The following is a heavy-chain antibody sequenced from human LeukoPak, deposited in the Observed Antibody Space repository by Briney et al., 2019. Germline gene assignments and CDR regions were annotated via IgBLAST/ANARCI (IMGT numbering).Heavy chain of an antibody. CDR3: ARGNILSGYCFDF. CDR2: IHYTGAT. J-gene: IGHJ4*02. Sequence: SETLSLTCAVYGGSITGYYWSWIRQPPGKGLEWVGEIHYTGATSYNPSLKSRATISIDTSKNQVSLKLSSVTAADTAVYYCARGNILSGYCFDFWGQGALVTVSS. D-gene: IGHD3-9*01. CDR1: GGSITGYY. V-gene: IGHV4-34*01.